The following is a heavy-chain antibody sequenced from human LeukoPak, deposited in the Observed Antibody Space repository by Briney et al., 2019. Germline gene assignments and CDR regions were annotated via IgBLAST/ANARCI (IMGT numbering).Heavy chain of an antibody. J-gene: IGHJ4*02. D-gene: IGHD3/OR15-3a*01. CDR2: INADGSSA. Sequence: GGSLRLSCAASGFTLSNYWMHWVRQAPGKGLVWVSRINADGSSASYADSVKGRFTISRDNAKNSLYLQMNSLRAEDTAVFYCARDQYDTWSRRGNFDSWGQGTLVIVSS. CDR3: ARDQYDTWSRRGNFDS. CDR1: GFTLSNYW. V-gene: IGHV3-74*01.